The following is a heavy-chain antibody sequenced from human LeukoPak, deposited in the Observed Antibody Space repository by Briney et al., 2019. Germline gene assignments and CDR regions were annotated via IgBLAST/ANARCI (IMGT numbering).Heavy chain of an antibody. CDR3: ASAPYYDFWSGYYTNWYFDL. Sequence: SETLSLTCTVSGGSISSYYWNWIRQPPGKGLEWIGYIYYSGSTNYNPSLKSRVTISVDTSKNRFSLKLSSVTAADTAVYYCASAPYYDFWSGYYTNWYFDLWGRGTLVTVSS. CDR2: IYYSGST. J-gene: IGHJ2*01. D-gene: IGHD3-3*01. CDR1: GGSISSYY. V-gene: IGHV4-59*01.